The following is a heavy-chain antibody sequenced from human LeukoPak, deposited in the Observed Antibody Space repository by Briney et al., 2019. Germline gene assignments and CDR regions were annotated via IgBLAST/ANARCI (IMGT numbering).Heavy chain of an antibody. V-gene: IGHV3-23*01. CDR1: GFIFNNYG. J-gene: IGHJ4*02. CDR3: AKNGGDSYGTGHFDY. CDR2: ISNDGGGT. Sequence: GGSLRLSCAASGFIFNNYGLIWVRQAPGKGLEWVSAISNDGGGTNYADFVRGRFTISRDNSKSTLYLQMNSLRAEDTAIYYCAKNGGDSYGTGHFDYWGQGTLVTVSS. D-gene: IGHD2-21*02.